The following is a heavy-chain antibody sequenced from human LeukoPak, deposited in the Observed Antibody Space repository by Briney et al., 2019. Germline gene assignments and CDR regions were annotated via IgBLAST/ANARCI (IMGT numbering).Heavy chain of an antibody. D-gene: IGHD5-12*01. CDR2: IRYDGSNK. CDR1: GFTFSSYG. J-gene: IGHJ4*02. V-gene: IGHV3-30*02. CDR3: ATTWPDTPYYFDC. Sequence: GGSLRLSCAASGFTFSSYGMHWVRQAPGKGLEWVAFIRYDGSNKYYADSVKGRFTISRDNSKNTLYLQMNSLRAEDTAVYYCATTWPDTPYYFDCWGQGTLVTVSS.